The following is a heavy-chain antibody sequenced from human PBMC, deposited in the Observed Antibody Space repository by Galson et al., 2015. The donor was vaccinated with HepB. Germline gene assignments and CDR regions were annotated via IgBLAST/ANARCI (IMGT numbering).Heavy chain of an antibody. CDR3: RSTEGEFIDY. Sequence: LRLSCAASGFTSSGSAMHWVRQASGKGLEWVGRIRSKANSYATSYAASVKGRFTISRDDSKNTAYLQMNSLKTEDTAAYYCRSTEGEFIDYWGQGTLVTVSS. J-gene: IGHJ4*02. D-gene: IGHD3-10*01. CDR2: IRSKANSYAT. CDR1: GFTSSGSA. V-gene: IGHV3-73*01.